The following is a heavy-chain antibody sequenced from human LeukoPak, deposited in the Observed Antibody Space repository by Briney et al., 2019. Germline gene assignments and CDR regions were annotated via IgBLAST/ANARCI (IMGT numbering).Heavy chain of an antibody. V-gene: IGHV4-39*02. CDR1: GGSISSSSYY. CDR2: IYYSGST. Sequence: SETLSLTCTVSGGSISSSSYYWGWIRQPPGKGLEWIGSIYYSGSTYYNPSLKSRVTISVDTSKNQFSLKLSSVTAADTAVYYCARDKRAFDIWGQGIMVTVSS. CDR3: ARDKRAFDI. J-gene: IGHJ3*02.